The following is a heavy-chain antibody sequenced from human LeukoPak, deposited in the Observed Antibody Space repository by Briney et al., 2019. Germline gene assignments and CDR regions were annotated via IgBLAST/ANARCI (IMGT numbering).Heavy chain of an antibody. CDR3: ARGIGYYDFWSGYYRDTASYYFDY. D-gene: IGHD3-3*01. CDR1: GGSFSGYY. J-gene: IGHJ4*02. Sequence: SETLSLTCAVYGGSFSGYYWSWIRQPPGKGLEWIGEINHSGSTNYNPSLKSRVTISVDTSKNQFSLKLSSVTAADTAVYYCARGIGYYDFWSGYYRDTASYYFDYWGQRTLVTVSS. V-gene: IGHV4-34*01. CDR2: INHSGST.